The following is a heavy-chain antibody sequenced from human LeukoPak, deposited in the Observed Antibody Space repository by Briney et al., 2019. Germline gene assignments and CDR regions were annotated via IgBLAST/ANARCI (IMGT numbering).Heavy chain of an antibody. D-gene: IGHD6-13*01. V-gene: IGHV3-20*04. CDR3: AKGQQLVSEYFQH. Sequence: GGSLRLSCAASGFTFEDYGMSWVRQGPGKGLEWVSAIDRNGDSTGYADSVKGRFTISRDNAKNSLYLQMNSLRPEDTALYYCAKGQQLVSEYFQHWGQGTLVTVSS. CDR1: GFTFEDYG. CDR2: IDRNGDST. J-gene: IGHJ1*01.